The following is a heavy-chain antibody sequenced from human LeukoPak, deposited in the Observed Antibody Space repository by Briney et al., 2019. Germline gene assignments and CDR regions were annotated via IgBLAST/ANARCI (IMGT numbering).Heavy chain of an antibody. CDR3: ARGVRTLSEPEQYYYRMDV. CDR2: INHSGST. D-gene: IGHD1-14*01. Sequence: SETLSLTCAVYGGSFSGYYWSWIRQPPGKGLEWIGEINHSGSTNYNPSLKSRVTISVDTSKNQFSLKLSSVTAADTAVYYCARGVRTLSEPEQYYYRMDVWGKGTTVTVSS. J-gene: IGHJ6*04. CDR1: GGSFSGYY. V-gene: IGHV4-34*01.